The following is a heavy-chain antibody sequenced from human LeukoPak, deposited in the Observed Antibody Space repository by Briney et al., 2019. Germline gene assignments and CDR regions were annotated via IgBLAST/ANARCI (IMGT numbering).Heavy chain of an antibody. V-gene: IGHV1-2*02. D-gene: IGHD1-26*01. Sequence: ASVKVSCKASGYTFSGYYMHWLRQPPGQGLEWMGWINPNSGDTHYAQNFQGRVTMTRDTSISTAYMEVSRLTSNDTAVYYCAENRGSERTFDIWGQGTMVTVSS. CDR3: AENRGSERTFDI. J-gene: IGHJ3*02. CDR1: GYTFSGYY. CDR2: INPNSGDT.